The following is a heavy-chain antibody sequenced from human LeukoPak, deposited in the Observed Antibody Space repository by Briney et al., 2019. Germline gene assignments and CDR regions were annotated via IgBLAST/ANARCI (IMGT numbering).Heavy chain of an antibody. D-gene: IGHD6-6*01. CDR2: IIPILGIA. CDR1: GGTFSSYA. J-gene: IGHJ4*02. CDR3: AESRIAARPRFDY. Sequence: ASVKVSCKASGGTFSSYAISWVRQAPGQGLEWMGRIIPILGIANYAQKFQGRVTITADKSTCTAYMELSSLRSEDTAVYYCAESRIAARPRFDYWGQGTLVTVSS. V-gene: IGHV1-69*04.